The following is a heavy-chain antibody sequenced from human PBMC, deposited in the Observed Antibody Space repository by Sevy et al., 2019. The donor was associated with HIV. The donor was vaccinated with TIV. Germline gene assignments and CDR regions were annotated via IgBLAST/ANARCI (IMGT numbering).Heavy chain of an antibody. CDR3: AKGGKGIVVVVAAYQY. CDR2: ISCSGCST. CDR1: GFTFSSYA. V-gene: IGHV3-23*01. D-gene: IGHD2-15*01. Sequence: GGSLRLSCAASGFTFSSYAMSWVRQAPGKGLEWVSAISCSGCSTYYADSVKGRFTISRDNSKNTLYLQMNSLRAEDTAVYYCAKGGKGIVVVVAAYQYWGQGTLVTVSS. J-gene: IGHJ4*02.